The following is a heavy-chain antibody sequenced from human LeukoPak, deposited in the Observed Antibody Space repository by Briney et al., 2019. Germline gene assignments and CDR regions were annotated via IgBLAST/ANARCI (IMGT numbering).Heavy chain of an antibody. CDR1: GGSISSSSYY. CDR3: ARVEARSTGDFDY. Sequence: SETLSLTCTVSGGSISSSSYYWGWIRQPPGKGLEWIGSIYYSGSTYYNPSLKSRVTISVDKSKNQFSLKLSSVTAADTAVYYCARVEARSTGDFDYWGQGTLVTVSS. D-gene: IGHD1-1*01. J-gene: IGHJ4*02. V-gene: IGHV4-39*07. CDR2: IYYSGST.